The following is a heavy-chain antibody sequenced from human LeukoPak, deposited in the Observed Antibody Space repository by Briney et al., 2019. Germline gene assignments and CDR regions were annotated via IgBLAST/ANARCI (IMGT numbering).Heavy chain of an antibody. D-gene: IGHD2-2*01. CDR3: AKDCSSTSCSEYYFDY. CDR1: GFTFSSYA. V-gene: IGHV3-23*01. CDR2: ISGSGGST. Sequence: GGSLRLSCAASGFTFSSYAMSWVRRAPGKGLEWVSAISGSGGSTYYADSVKGRFTISRDNSKNTLYLQMNSLRAEDTAVYYCAKDCSSTSCSEYYFDYWGQGTLVTVSS. J-gene: IGHJ4*02.